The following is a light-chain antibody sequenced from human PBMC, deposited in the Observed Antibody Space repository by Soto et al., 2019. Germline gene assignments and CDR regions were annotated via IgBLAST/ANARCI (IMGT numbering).Light chain of an antibody. Sequence: QSVLTQPPSVSGAPGQRVTISCTGSSSNIGAGYDVHWYQQLPGTGPKLLIFGNSNRPSGVPDRFSGSKSGSSASLAITGLQAEDESDYYCHSYDSSLSGWLFGGGTKVTVL. CDR1: SSNIGAGYD. J-gene: IGLJ2*01. V-gene: IGLV1-40*01. CDR2: GNS. CDR3: HSYDSSLSGWL.